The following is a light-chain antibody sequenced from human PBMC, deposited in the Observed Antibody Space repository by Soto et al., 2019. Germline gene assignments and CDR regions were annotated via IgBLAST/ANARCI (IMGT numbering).Light chain of an antibody. V-gene: IGKV1-9*01. CDR1: LAISRH. Sequence: DIQLTQSPSFLSASVGDRVTITCRASLAISRHLAWYQQRPGEAPQLLIYSASTLQSGVPSRFSGTGSGTEFTLTISSLQSEDFAVYYCQHYNYWPYTFGQGTKVDIK. J-gene: IGKJ2*01. CDR3: QHYNYWPYT. CDR2: SAS.